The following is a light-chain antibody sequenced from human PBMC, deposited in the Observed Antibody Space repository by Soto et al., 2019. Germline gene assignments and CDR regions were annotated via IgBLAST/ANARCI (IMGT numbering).Light chain of an antibody. CDR3: QQFSSYPLT. CDR2: GAS. Sequence: EIVMTQSPATLSVSPGEGGTLSCRASQSISRNLAWYQQKPGQAPRRLIFGASFRATGIPDRFSGGGSGTDFTLTISRLEPEDFAVYYCQQFSSYPLTFGGGTKVDI. J-gene: IGKJ4*01. V-gene: IGKV3D-15*01. CDR1: QSISRN.